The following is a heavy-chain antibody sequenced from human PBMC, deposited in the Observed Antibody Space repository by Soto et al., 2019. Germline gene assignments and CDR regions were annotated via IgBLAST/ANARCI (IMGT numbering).Heavy chain of an antibody. CDR3: ARIRVTMVRGVIINYYYYGMDV. J-gene: IGHJ6*02. V-gene: IGHV4-34*01. Sequence: SETLSLTCAVYGGSFSGYYWSWIRQPPGKGLEWIGEINHSGSTNYNPSLKSRVTISVDTSKNQSSLKLSSVTATDTAVYYCARIRVTMVRGVIINYYYYGMDVWGQGTTVTVSS. D-gene: IGHD3-10*01. CDR1: GGSFSGYY. CDR2: INHSGST.